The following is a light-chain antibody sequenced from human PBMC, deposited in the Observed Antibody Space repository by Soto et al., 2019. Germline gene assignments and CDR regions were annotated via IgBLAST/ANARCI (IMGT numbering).Light chain of an antibody. Sequence: QSALTQPASVSGSPGQSITISCTGTSSDVGGYNYVSWYQQHPGKAPKLMICEVSNRPSGVSNRFSGSKSGNTASLTISGLQAEEEADYYCSSYTRSSTLVFGTGTKVTVL. CDR1: SSDVGGYNY. V-gene: IGLV2-14*01. J-gene: IGLJ1*01. CDR3: SSYTRSSTLV. CDR2: EVS.